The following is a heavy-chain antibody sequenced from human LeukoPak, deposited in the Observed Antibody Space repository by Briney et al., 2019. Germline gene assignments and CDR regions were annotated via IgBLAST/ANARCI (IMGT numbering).Heavy chain of an antibody. CDR1: GFTFSNAW. CDR2: ISSSGSTI. V-gene: IGHV3-11*04. CDR3: ASLPRIQLWLLRMDV. Sequence: GGSLRLSCAASGFTFSNAWMSWVRQAPGKGLEWVSYISSSGSTIYYADSVKGRFTISRDKAKNSLYLQMNSLRAEDTAVYYCASLPRIQLWLLRMDVWGKGTTVTVSS. J-gene: IGHJ6*04. D-gene: IGHD5-18*01.